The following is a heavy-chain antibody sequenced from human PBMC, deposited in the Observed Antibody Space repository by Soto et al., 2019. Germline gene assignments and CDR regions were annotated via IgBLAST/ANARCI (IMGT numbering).Heavy chain of an antibody. V-gene: IGHV1-69*13. D-gene: IGHD3-10*01. CDR2: IIPIFGTA. CDR3: ARDYGSGSYYAPLYYYYGMDV. J-gene: IGHJ6*02. Sequence: SVKVSCKASGGTFSSYAISWVRQAPGQGLEWMGGIIPIFGTANCAQKFQGRVTITADESTSTAYMELSSLRSEDTAVYYCARDYGSGSYYAPLYYYYGMDVWGQGTTVTVSS. CDR1: GGTFSSYA.